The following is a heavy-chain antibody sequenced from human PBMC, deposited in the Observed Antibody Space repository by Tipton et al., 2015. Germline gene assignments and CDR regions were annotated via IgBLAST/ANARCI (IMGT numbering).Heavy chain of an antibody. V-gene: IGHV1-2*02. CDR3: MRDRGGNSFDN. CDR1: GYTFIDNY. Sequence: QVQLVQSGAEVKKPGASVKVSCKASGYTFIDNYIHWVRQAPGQGLEWMGWINPNGGATRYSPKFQDRVTMTTDTSSSTAYMELSSLKSDDSAMYYCMRDRGGNSFDNWGQGTLVTVSS. D-gene: IGHD3-16*01. J-gene: IGHJ4*02. CDR2: INPNGGAT.